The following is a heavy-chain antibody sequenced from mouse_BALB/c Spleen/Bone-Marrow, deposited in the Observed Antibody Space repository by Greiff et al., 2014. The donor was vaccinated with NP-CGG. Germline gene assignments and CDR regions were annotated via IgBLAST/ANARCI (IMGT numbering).Heavy chain of an antibody. CDR1: GYSITSYYS. CDR3: ARFAGTPYTMDY. Sequence: EVKLMESGPDLVKPSQSLSLTCTVTGYSITSYYSWHWIRQFPGNKLEWMGYIHYSGITVYNPSLKSRISITRDTPNNQFFLQLNSVTTEDTATYYCARFAGTPYTMDYWGQGTSVTVSS. CDR2: IHYSGIT. J-gene: IGHJ4*01. D-gene: IGHD4-1*01. V-gene: IGHV3-1*02.